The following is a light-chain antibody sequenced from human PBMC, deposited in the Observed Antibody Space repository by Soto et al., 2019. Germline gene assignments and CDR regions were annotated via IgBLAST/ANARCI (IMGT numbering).Light chain of an antibody. J-gene: IGKJ4*01. CDR3: QQFNTYPT. CDR2: GAS. CDR1: QSVSNN. V-gene: IGKV3D-15*01. Sequence: EIVMTQSPATLSVSPGERATLSCRASQSVSNNYLAWYQQKPGQAPRLLIYGASNRATGIPDRFSGSGSGTDFTLTISSLQPEDFATYHCQQFNTYPTFGGGTKVDIK.